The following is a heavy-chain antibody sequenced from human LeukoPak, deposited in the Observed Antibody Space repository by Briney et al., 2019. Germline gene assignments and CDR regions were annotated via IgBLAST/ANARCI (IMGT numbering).Heavy chain of an antibody. Sequence: SETLSLTCIVSGGSISSYYWSWIRQPPGKGLEWIGYIYYSGSTNYNPSLKSRVTISVDTSKNQFSLKLSSVTAADTAVYYCARGGGIAAAPFDYWGQGTLVTVSS. J-gene: IGHJ4*02. D-gene: IGHD6-13*01. CDR2: IYYSGST. CDR3: ARGGGIAAAPFDY. V-gene: IGHV4-59*01. CDR1: GGSISSYY.